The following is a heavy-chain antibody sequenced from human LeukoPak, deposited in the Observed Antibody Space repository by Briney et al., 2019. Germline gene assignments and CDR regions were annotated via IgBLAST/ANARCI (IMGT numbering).Heavy chain of an antibody. D-gene: IGHD6-19*01. J-gene: IGHJ4*02. CDR1: GYTFTSYD. Sequence: ASVKVSCKASGYTFTSYDINWVRQATGQGLEWMGWMNPNSGNTGYAQKFQGRVTMTRNTSISTAYMELSSLRSEDTAVHYCARGLRRAVAGRIAYWGQGTLVTVSS. CDR3: ARGLRRAVAGRIAY. CDR2: MNPNSGNT. V-gene: IGHV1-8*01.